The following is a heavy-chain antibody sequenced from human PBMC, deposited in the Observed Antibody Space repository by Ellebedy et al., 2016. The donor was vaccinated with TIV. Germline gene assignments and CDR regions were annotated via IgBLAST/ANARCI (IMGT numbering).Heavy chain of an antibody. Sequence: PGGSLRLSCAASGFSFSTYAMIWVRQAPGKGLEWVAFIPSDGTKTYYADSVKGRFTISRDNAKNSLYLQMNSLRAEDTAVYYCARDIHYYDSSGSYCWFDPWGQGTLVTVSS. CDR1: GFSFSTYA. J-gene: IGHJ5*02. V-gene: IGHV3-30*03. CDR3: ARDIHYYDSSGSYCWFDP. CDR2: IPSDGTKT. D-gene: IGHD3-22*01.